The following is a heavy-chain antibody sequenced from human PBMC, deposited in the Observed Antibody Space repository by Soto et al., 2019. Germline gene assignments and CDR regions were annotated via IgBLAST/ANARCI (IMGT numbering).Heavy chain of an antibody. J-gene: IGHJ3*02. CDR2: IWYDGSNK. D-gene: IGHD3-9*01. CDR1: GFTFSSYG. CDR3: ARDLPLHDILPGNSDAFDI. Sequence: GGALRLSCAASGFTFSSYGMHWVRQAPGKGLEWVAVIWYDGSNKYYADSVKGRFTISRDNSKNTLYLQMNSLRAEDTAVYYCARDLPLHDILPGNSDAFDIWGQGTMVTVSS. V-gene: IGHV3-33*01.